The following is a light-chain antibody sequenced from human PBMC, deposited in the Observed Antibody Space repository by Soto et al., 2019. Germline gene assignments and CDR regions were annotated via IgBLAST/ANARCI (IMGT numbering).Light chain of an antibody. CDR3: APWDDRLNGWV. V-gene: IGLV1-44*01. Sequence: QSVVTQPPSASGTPGQRVTISCSGSSSNIGSNTVNWYQQVPGTAPKLLIYANNKRPSGVSDRFSGSKSGTPASLAISGLQSEDEADYYCAPWDDRLNGWVFGGGTKLTVL. CDR1: SSNIGSNT. CDR2: ANN. J-gene: IGLJ3*02.